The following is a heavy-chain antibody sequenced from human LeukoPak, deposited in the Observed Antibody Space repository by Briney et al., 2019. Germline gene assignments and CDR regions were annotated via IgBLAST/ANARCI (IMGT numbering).Heavy chain of an antibody. V-gene: IGHV4-38-2*02. Sequence: GSLRLSCAASGFTVSSNYMSWVRQAPGKGLEWIGSIHYGGITYYNPSLKSRVTISLDASKNQFSLKLSSVTAADTAVYYCAREGPYCTYTTCSQGLFDHWGQGTLVTVSS. D-gene: IGHD2-2*01. CDR3: AREGPYCTYTTCSQGLFDH. J-gene: IGHJ4*02. CDR1: GFTVSSNY. CDR2: IHYGGIT.